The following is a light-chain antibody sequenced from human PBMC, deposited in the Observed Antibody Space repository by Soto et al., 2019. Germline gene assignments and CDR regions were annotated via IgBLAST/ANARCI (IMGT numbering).Light chain of an antibody. CDR1: SSDVGGYNY. CDR2: EVS. J-gene: IGLJ1*01. CDR3: CSYSGSNTPYV. Sequence: QSALTQPPSASGSPGQSVTISCTGTSSDVGGYNYVSWYQQHPGKAPKLMIYEVSKRPSGVPDRFSGSKSGNTASLTVSGRQAEEEDDYYCCSYSGSNTPYVFGTGTKLTVL. V-gene: IGLV2-8*01.